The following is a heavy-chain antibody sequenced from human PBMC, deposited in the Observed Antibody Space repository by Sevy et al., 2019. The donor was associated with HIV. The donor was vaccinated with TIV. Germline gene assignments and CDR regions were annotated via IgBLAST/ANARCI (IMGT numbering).Heavy chain of an antibody. CDR3: TRWSGSQSIFDY. V-gene: IGHV3-49*04. J-gene: IGHJ4*02. D-gene: IGHD1-26*01. CDR1: GFTFGDYC. CDR2: IKSKAYGGTT. Sequence: GGSLRLSCTASGFTFGDYCMSWVRQAPGKGLEWISLIKSKAYGGTTGNAASVKGRLTISRDDSKSIAYLQMNNLQTEDTAVYFCTRWSGSQSIFDYWGRGTLVTVSS.